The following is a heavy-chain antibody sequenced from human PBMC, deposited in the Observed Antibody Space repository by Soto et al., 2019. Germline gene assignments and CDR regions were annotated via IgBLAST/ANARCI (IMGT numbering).Heavy chain of an antibody. D-gene: IGHD1-26*01. V-gene: IGHV4-59*01. CDR2: VFYTGST. Sequence: PXGTLSLTCTVSGGSISSYHWSWIRQSPGKGLEWIGYVFYTGSTKYNPALKRRVTISVDTSKNQFSLKLSSVSAADTGLYYCARSYSGTFYGYDTWGQGILVTVSS. J-gene: IGHJ5*02. CDR3: ARSYSGTFYGYDT. CDR1: GGSISSYH.